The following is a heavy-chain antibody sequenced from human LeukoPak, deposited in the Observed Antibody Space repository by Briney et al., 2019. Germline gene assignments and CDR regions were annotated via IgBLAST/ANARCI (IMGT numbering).Heavy chain of an antibody. CDR3: ARGTYVLNRRTVVTPYNI. Sequence: SETLSLTCAVYGGSFSGYYWSWIRQPPGKGLEWIGEINHSGSTNYNPSLKSRVTISVDTSKNQFSLKLSSVTAADTAVYYCARGTYVLNRRTVVTPYNIWGQGTMVIVSS. CDR2: INHSGST. D-gene: IGHD4-23*01. CDR1: GGSFSGYY. V-gene: IGHV4-34*01. J-gene: IGHJ3*02.